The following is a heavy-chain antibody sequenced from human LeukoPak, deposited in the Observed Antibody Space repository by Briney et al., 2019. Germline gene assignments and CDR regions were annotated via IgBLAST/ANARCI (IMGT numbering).Heavy chain of an antibody. Sequence: ASVKVSCKASGYTFTSYDLNWVRQATGQGLEWMGWVNPNSGHTGYAQKFQGRVTMTRNTSISTAYMELSSLTSEDTAVYYCARGAPGSYCSGGSCPYFDYWGQGTLVSVSS. J-gene: IGHJ4*02. CDR2: VNPNSGHT. CDR1: GYTFTSYD. V-gene: IGHV1-8*01. CDR3: ARGAPGSYCSGGSCPYFDY. D-gene: IGHD2-15*01.